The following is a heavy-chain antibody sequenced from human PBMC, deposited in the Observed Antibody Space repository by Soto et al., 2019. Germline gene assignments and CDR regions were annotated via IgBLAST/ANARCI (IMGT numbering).Heavy chain of an antibody. D-gene: IGHD2-21*02. CDR1: GITFTSAW. Sequence: GGSLRLSCAASGITFTSAWMNWVRQVPGKGLEWVGRIKSKSFGETINYAAPVKGRFSISRDDSGNTLYLQMNSLKTEDTGVYYCATCGGDCYLNYWGQGTLVTVSS. J-gene: IGHJ4*02. CDR2: IKSKSFGETI. V-gene: IGHV3-15*01. CDR3: ATCGGDCYLNY.